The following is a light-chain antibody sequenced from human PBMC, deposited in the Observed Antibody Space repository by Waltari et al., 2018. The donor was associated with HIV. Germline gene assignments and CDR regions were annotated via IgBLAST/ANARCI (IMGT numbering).Light chain of an antibody. J-gene: IGLJ3*02. CDR1: SSDVGGYNY. CDR3: SSYSSTNTLGV. CDR2: EVT. V-gene: IGLV2-14*01. Sequence: QSALTQPASVSGSPGQSITISCTGASSDVGGYNYVSWYQHHPGKAPKLIIYEVTNRPSGGSKRFSGSKSGNTASLTISGLQPEDEADYYCSSYSSTNTLGVFGGGTILTVL.